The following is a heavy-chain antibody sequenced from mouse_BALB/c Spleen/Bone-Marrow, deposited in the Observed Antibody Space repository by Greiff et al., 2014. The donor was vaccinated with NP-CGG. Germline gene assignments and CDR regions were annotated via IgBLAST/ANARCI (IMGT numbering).Heavy chain of an antibody. V-gene: IGHV14-3*02. Sequence: EVQLQQSGAELVKPGASVKLSCTASGFNIKDTYMHWVKQRPEQGLEWIGRIDPANGNTKYDPKFQGKATITADPSSNTAYLQLSSLTSEDTAVYYCARYYYGYYFDYWGQGTTLTVSS. CDR3: ARYYYGYYFDY. CDR2: IDPANGNT. D-gene: IGHD1-2*01. J-gene: IGHJ2*01. CDR1: GFNIKDTY.